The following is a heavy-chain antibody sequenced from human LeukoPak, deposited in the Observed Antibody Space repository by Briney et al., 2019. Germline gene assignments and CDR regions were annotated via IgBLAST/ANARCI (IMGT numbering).Heavy chain of an antibody. CDR2: IHYSGST. J-gene: IGHJ5*02. Sequence: PSETLSLTCTVSGGAVSSGSYYWSWIRQPPGQGLEWIGYIHYSGSTKYNPSLKSRVTISVDTSKNQFSLKLSSVTAADTAVYYCATLRGYYDFWSGYLNWFDPWGQGTLVTVSS. D-gene: IGHD3-3*01. CDR1: GGAVSSGSYY. V-gene: IGHV4-61*01. CDR3: ATLRGYYDFWSGYLNWFDP.